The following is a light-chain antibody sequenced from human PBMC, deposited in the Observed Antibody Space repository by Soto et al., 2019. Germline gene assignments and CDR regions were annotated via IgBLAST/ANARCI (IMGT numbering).Light chain of an antibody. J-gene: IGKJ1*01. CDR3: QQYDNWPPWT. V-gene: IGKV3-15*01. CDR1: QSVSSSY. CDR2: AAS. Sequence: EIVLTQSPGTLSLSPGERATLSCRASQSVSSSYLAWYQQKPGQAPRLLIYAASTRATGIPARFSGSGSGTEFTLTISSLQSEDFAVYYCQQYDNWPPWTFGHGTKVDIK.